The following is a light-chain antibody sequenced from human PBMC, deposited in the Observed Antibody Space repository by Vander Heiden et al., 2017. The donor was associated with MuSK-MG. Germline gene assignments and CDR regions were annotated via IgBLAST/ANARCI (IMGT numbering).Light chain of an antibody. CDR3: CSYTTSSTLV. V-gene: IGLV2-23*02. CDR2: EVS. CDR1: GSDVWTYDH. Sequence: HSALPQPASLSASPGQSLPISCTGTGSDVWTYDHVSWDQQHPGKAPKLMIYEVSNRPSGVSSRFSGAKSGNTASLTISGLQAEDEADYHCCSYTTSSTLVFGGGTKLTVL. J-gene: IGLJ2*01.